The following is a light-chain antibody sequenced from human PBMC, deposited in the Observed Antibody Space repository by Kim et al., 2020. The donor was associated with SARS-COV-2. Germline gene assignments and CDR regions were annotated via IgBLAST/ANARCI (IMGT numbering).Light chain of an antibody. Sequence: LSPGDRASRSCRASQSVGNYLAWYQHKPGQAPRLLIHDASNRATGIPARFSGSGSGTDFTLTISSLAPEDFAVYYCQQRSNWPWTFGQGTKVDIK. CDR1: QSVGNY. CDR2: DAS. CDR3: QQRSNWPWT. V-gene: IGKV3-11*01. J-gene: IGKJ1*01.